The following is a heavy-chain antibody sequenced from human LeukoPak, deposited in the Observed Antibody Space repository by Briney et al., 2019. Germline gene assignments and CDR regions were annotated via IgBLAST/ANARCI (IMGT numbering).Heavy chain of an antibody. V-gene: IGHV3-72*01. Sequence: PGGSLRLSCAASGFTFSDHYMDWVRQAPGKGLEWVGRTRNKANSYTTEYAASVKGRFTISRDDSKNSLYLQMNSLKTEDTAVYYCARGVSSSWLYYYYYYYMGVWGKGTTVTVSS. CDR3: ARGVSSSWLYYYYYYYMGV. CDR1: GFTFSDHY. D-gene: IGHD6-13*01. CDR2: TRNKANSYTT. J-gene: IGHJ6*03.